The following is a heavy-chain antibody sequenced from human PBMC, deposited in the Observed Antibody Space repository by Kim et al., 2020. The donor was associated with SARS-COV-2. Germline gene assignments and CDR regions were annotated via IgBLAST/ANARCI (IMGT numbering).Heavy chain of an antibody. CDR3: LGGFYFDY. V-gene: IGHV1-3*01. CDR1: GHIFTRDS. D-gene: IGHD3-16*01. CDR2: IDCGNGNT. J-gene: IGHJ4*02. Sequence: ASVKVSCKTSGHIFTRDSIHWVRQAPGQGLEWMGGIDCGNGNTIYSQKFQGRVTFTTDTSASTAYKELSFLRSEDSAVYYCLGGFYFDYWGQGTLVTVSS.